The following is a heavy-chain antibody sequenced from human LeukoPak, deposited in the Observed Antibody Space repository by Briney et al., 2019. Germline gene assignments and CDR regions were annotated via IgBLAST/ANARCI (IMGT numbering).Heavy chain of an antibody. CDR3: ARVLGYCSGGSCSTTRGAFDI. V-gene: IGHV1-69*06. CDR2: IIPIFGTA. J-gene: IGHJ3*02. Sequence: GASVKVSCKASGYTFTGYYMHWVRQAPGQGLEWMGGIIPIFGTANYAQKFQGRVTITADKSTSTAYMELSSLRSEDTAVYYCARVLGYCSGGSCSTTRGAFDIWGQGTMVTVSS. D-gene: IGHD2-15*01. CDR1: GYTFTGYY.